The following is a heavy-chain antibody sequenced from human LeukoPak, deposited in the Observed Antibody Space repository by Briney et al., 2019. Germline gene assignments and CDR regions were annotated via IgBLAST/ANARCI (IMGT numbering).Heavy chain of an antibody. CDR2: IIPIFGTA. CDR1: GGTFSSYA. Sequence: GASVKVSCKASGGTFSSYAISWVRQAPGQGLEWMGGIIPIFGTANYAQKFQGRVTITADGSTSTAYMELSSLRSEDTAVYYCARDRPPNYYDSSGYYPGLDYWGQGTLVTVSS. J-gene: IGHJ4*02. D-gene: IGHD3-22*01. CDR3: ARDRPPNYYDSSGYYPGLDY. V-gene: IGHV1-69*13.